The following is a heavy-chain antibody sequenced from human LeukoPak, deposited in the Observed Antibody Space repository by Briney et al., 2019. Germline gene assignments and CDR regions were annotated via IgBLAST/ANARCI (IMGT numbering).Heavy chain of an antibody. V-gene: IGHV3-23*01. Sequence: GASLRLSCAASGFTFSGYATSWVRQAPGKGLEWVSAISGSGGSTYYADSVKGRFTISRDNSKNTLYLQMNSLRAEDTAVYYCAKCPKPAMVDYWGQGTLVTVSS. D-gene: IGHD5-18*01. J-gene: IGHJ4*02. CDR3: AKCPKPAMVDY. CDR2: ISGSGGST. CDR1: GFTFSGYA.